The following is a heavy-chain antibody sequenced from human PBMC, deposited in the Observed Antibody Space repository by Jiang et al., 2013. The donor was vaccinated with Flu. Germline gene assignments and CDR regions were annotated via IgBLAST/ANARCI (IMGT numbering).Heavy chain of an antibody. CDR1: GGSISSGAYY. CDR3: ARISARFYGMDV. Sequence: PSQTLSLTCTVSGGSISSGAYYWTWIRQHPGKGLEWIGYIYYSGSTYYNPSLKSLATISLDTSKNLFSLKLSSVTAADTAVYYCARISARFYGMDVWGKGTTATVSS. J-gene: IGHJ6*04. D-gene: IGHD3-10*01. V-gene: IGHV4-31*01. CDR2: IYYSGST.